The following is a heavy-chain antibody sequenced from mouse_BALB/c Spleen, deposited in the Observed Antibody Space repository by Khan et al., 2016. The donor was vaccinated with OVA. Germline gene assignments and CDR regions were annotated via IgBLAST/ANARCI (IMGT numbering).Heavy chain of an antibody. CDR2: VSTGGHYT. CDR1: GFTFSTYG. CDR3: ARLAYFYDSEGFAY. Sequence: EVELVESGGDVVKPGGSLKLSCAASGFTFSTYGMSWVRQTPDKRLEWVATVSTGGHYTYYPDTVKGRFTISRNNAKDTLYREIGSLKSEDTAMFYCARLAYFYDSEGFAYWGQGTLVTVSA. D-gene: IGHD1-1*01. V-gene: IGHV5-6*01. J-gene: IGHJ3*01.